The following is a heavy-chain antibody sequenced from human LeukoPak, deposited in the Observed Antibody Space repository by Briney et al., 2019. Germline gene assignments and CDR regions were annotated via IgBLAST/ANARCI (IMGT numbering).Heavy chain of an antibody. CDR1: GGSLRSYY. CDR2: IYCTGSS. CDR3: ARRGQCLDFDY. V-gene: IGHV4-59*08. Sequence: PSERLSLTCTVSGGSLRSYYWGWIRQPPGKGLEWIGYIYCTGSSDYNPSLESRVTISVDTSKNQFSLKLTSVTAADSAVYYCARRGQCLDFDYWGQGTLVTVSA. J-gene: IGHJ4*02. D-gene: IGHD6-19*01.